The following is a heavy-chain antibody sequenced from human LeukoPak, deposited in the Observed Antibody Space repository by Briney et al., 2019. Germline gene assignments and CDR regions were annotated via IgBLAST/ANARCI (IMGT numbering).Heavy chain of an antibody. D-gene: IGHD2-2*01. CDR3: ARENVVVVPTASLYYYYYIDV. J-gene: IGHJ6*03. Sequence: HSQTLSLTCTVSGGSISSSRYYWGWIRQPPGKGLEWIASIYYSGSTYYNPSLKSRVTMSVDTSKNHFSLRLSSVTAADTAVYYCARENVVVVPTASLYYYYYIDVWGKGTTVTVSS. CDR2: IYYSGST. V-gene: IGHV4-39*02. CDR1: GGSISSSRYY.